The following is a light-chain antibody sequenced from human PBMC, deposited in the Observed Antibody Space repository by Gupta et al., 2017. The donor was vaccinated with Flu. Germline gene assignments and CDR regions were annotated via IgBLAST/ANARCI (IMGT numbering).Light chain of an antibody. Sequence: QLVLTQSPSASASLGASVQPTCTLSSGHSSYAIAWHQQQPEKGPRYLMKLNSDGSHSKGDGIPDRFSGSSSGAERYLTISSLQSEDEADYYCQTWGTGIWVFGGGTKLTVL. CDR2: LNSDGSH. J-gene: IGLJ3*02. CDR3: QTWGTGIWV. V-gene: IGLV4-69*01. CDR1: SGHSSYA.